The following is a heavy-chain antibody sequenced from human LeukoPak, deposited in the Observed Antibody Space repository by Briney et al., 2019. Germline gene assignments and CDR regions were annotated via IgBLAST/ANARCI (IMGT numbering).Heavy chain of an antibody. D-gene: IGHD3-3*01. J-gene: IGHJ1*01. V-gene: IGHV4-59*01. Sequence: SETLSLTCTVSGSSISSYYWSWIRQPPGKGLEWIGYIYYSGSTNYNPSLKSRVTISVDTSKNQFSLKLSSVTAADTAVYYCARSGGITIFGVVTTPDEYFQHWGQGTLVTVSS. CDR3: ARSGGITIFGVVTTPDEYFQH. CDR1: GSSISSYY. CDR2: IYYSGST.